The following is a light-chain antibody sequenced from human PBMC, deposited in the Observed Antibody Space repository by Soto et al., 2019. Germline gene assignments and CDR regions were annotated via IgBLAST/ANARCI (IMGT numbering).Light chain of an antibody. J-gene: IGKJ1*01. CDR1: LSIGDS. CDR3: LQTFKHPRT. Sequence: DIQMTQSPSSLSASVGDRVTITCRASLSIGDSFGWFQQKAGKPPTQLIYGASTLQSGVPVRVSVSASGTGFPHHLRNMQHEDRATCDSLQTFKHPRTFGQWTQV. CDR2: GAS. V-gene: IGKV1-17*02.